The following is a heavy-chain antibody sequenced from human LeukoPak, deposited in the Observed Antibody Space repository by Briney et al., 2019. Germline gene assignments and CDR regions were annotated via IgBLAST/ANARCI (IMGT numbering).Heavy chain of an antibody. Sequence: PGGSLRLSCAASGFTFSDHYMDWVRQAPGKGREWVGRTRNKANSYTTVYAASVKGRFTISRDESENSLLLQMNSLKTEDTAVYYCATGYNSFDSWGQGTLVTVSP. CDR2: TRNKANSYTT. J-gene: IGHJ4*02. V-gene: IGHV3-72*01. CDR3: ATGYNSFDS. CDR1: GFTFSDHY. D-gene: IGHD1-1*01.